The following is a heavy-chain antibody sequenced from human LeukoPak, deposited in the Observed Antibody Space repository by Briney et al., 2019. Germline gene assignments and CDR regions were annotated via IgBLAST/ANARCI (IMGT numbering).Heavy chain of an antibody. J-gene: IGHJ5*02. Sequence: SEPLSLTCSVSGGFISSYYWRGIRQPAEKGVGWIGRISASGSTNYAPSRRSRITMSVDTSTKQFALKLTSVSAADTAVYYCATDISWFDPWGRGTLVTVSS. CDR1: GGFISSYY. CDR2: ISASGST. V-gene: IGHV4-4*07. CDR3: ATDISWFDP.